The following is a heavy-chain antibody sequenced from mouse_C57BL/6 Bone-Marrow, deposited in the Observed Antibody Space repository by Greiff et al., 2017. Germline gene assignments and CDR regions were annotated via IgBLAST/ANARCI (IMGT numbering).Heavy chain of an antibody. Sequence: VQLQQSGAELARPGASVRMSCKASGYTFTSYTMHWVNQRPGQGLEWIGYINPSSGYTKYNQKFKDKATLTADKSSSTAYMQLSSLTSDDSAVYYCARFTTVEARGFAYWGQGTLVTVSA. D-gene: IGHD1-1*01. J-gene: IGHJ3*01. V-gene: IGHV1-4*01. CDR1: GYTFTSYT. CDR2: INPSSGYT. CDR3: ARFTTVEARGFAY.